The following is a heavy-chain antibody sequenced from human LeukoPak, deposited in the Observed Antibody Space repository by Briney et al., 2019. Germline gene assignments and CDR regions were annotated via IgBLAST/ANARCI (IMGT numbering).Heavy chain of an antibody. CDR3: ARDVSGSYSFDY. J-gene: IGHJ4*02. CDR2: ISHTGSYI. V-gene: IGHV3-21*01. CDR1: GFTFATYS. Sequence: PGGSLRLSCAASGFTFATYSMNWIRQAPGKGLEWVSSISHTGSYIYSADSMRGRFTTSRDNAKNSLYLHMASLRAEDTAVYYCARDVSGSYSFDYWGQGTLVTVSS. D-gene: IGHD1-26*01.